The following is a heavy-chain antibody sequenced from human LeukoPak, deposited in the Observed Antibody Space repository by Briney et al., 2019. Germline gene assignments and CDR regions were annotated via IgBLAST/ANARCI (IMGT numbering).Heavy chain of an antibody. CDR2: MNPNSGNT. CDR1: GYTFTSYD. J-gene: IGHJ5*02. D-gene: IGHD5-24*01. CDR3: ARGGEMATTLAHWFDP. Sequence: ASVKVSCKASGYTFTSYDINWVRQATGQGLEWMGWMNPNSGNTGYAQKFQGRVTITADKSTSTAYMELSSLRSEDTAVYYCARGGEMATTLAHWFDPWGQGTLVTVSS. V-gene: IGHV1-8*01.